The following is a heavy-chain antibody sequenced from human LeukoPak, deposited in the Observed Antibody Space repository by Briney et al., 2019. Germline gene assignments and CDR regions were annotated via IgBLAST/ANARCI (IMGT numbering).Heavy chain of an antibody. J-gene: IGHJ4*02. CDR2: ISSSSSYI. CDR3: ARDPDGNFDY. CDR1: GFTFSSYS. Sequence: PGGSLRLSCAAPGFTFSSYSMNWVRQAPGKGLEWVSSISSSSSYIYYADSVKGRFTISRDNAKNSLYLQMNSLRAEDTAVYYCARDPDGNFDYWGQGTLATVSS. D-gene: IGHD1-14*01. V-gene: IGHV3-21*01.